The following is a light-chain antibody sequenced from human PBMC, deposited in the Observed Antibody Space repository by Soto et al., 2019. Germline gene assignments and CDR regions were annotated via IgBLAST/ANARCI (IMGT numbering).Light chain of an antibody. CDR3: QQRTNSPPWT. CDR2: GVS. V-gene: IGKV3-11*01. Sequence: EIVLIQSLATLSLSPGEGASLSCRASQNISTYLAWYQQRPGQVPRLLIYGVSKRAPAIPPRFSGSGSGTDFTLSVSGLETEDFATYYCQQRTNSPPWTFGQGTRVELK. J-gene: IGKJ1*01. CDR1: QNISTY.